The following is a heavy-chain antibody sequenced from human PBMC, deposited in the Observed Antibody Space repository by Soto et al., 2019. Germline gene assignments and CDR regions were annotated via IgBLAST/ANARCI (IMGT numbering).Heavy chain of an antibody. CDR2: IDPSGGST. D-gene: IGHD3-3*01. Sequence: ASVEVSCKASGYNFTSCYMYWVRHAPGQGLEWMGIIDPSGGSTSYAQKFQGRVSMTRDTSTTTVYMDLSSLRSEDTAVYYCARDLTGGPTYYDFWSGYSPVDYWGLGTLVTVSS. J-gene: IGHJ4*02. CDR3: ARDLTGGPTYYDFWSGYSPVDY. CDR1: GYNFTSCY. V-gene: IGHV1-46*03.